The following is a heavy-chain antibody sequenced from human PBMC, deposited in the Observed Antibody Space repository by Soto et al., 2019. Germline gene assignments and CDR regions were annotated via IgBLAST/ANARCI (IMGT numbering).Heavy chain of an antibody. Sequence: SVKVSCKASGGTFSSYTISWVRQAPGQGLEWMGRIIPILGIANYAQKFQGRVTITADKSTSTAYMELSSLRSEDTAVYYCARDCTSTSCLDYWGQGTLVTVSS. V-gene: IGHV1-69*04. CDR2: IIPILGIA. D-gene: IGHD2-2*01. J-gene: IGHJ4*02. CDR1: GGTFSSYT. CDR3: ARDCTSTSCLDY.